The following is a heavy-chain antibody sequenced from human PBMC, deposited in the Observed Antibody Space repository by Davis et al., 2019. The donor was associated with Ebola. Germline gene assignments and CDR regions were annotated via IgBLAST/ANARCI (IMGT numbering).Heavy chain of an antibody. CDR2: INSDGSST. Sequence: GESLKISCAASGFTFSSYWMHWVRQAPGKGLVWVSRINSDGSSTSYADSVKGRFTISRDNAKNTLYLQMNSLRAEDTAVYYCARGQGFLVYWGQGTLVTVSS. J-gene: IGHJ4*02. CDR3: ARGQGFLVY. V-gene: IGHV3-74*01. D-gene: IGHD3-3*01. CDR1: GFTFSSYW.